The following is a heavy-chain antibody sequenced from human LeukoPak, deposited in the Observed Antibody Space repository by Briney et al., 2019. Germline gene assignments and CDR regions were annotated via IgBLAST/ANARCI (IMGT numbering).Heavy chain of an antibody. J-gene: IGHJ4*02. CDR1: GFTFNTYG. V-gene: IGHV3-30*02. Sequence: GGSLRLSCAASGFTFNTYGMHWVRQAPGKGLEWVALISYDGSNKYYADSVKGRFTISRDNSKNTLYLQMNSLRAEDTAVYYCAKDASRVVAATPPDYWGQGTLVTVSS. CDR3: AKDASRVVAATPPDY. CDR2: ISYDGSNK. D-gene: IGHD2-15*01.